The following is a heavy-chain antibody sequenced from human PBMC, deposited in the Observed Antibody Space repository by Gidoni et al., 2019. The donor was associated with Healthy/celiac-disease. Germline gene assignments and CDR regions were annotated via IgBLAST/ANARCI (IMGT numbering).Heavy chain of an antibody. CDR2: IKSKTDGGTT. J-gene: IGHJ5*02. Sequence: EVQLVESGGGLVKPGGSLRLSCAASGFTFSHACMSWVRQAPGKGLEWVGRIKSKTDGGTTDYAAPVKGRFTISRDDSKNTLYLQMNSLKTEDTAVYYCTTKVSSGYYHTVWFDPWGQGTLVTVSS. D-gene: IGHD3-22*01. V-gene: IGHV3-15*01. CDR1: GFTFSHAC. CDR3: TTKVSSGYYHTVWFDP.